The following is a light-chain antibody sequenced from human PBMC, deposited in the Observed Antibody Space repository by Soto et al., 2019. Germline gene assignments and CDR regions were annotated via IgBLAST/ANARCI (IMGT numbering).Light chain of an antibody. CDR1: QSIGNF. CDR2: ATS. Sequence: DMQMTQSPSSLSASVGDRVTITCRARQSIGNFLNWYQQKPGKAPRLLIYATSSLQSGVPSRFSGSGSGTDFTLTISSLQPEDFATYYCQQSYSTPYTFGQGTKLEI. CDR3: QQSYSTPYT. J-gene: IGKJ2*01. V-gene: IGKV1-39*01.